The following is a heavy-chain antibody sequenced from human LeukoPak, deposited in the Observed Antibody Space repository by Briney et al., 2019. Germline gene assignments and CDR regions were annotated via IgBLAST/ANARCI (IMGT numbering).Heavy chain of an antibody. Sequence: GGSLRLSCVASGSTFSSYSMNWVRQAPGKGLEWVSYITRSSSAKFYADSVKGRFTISRDNAENLLYLQMNSLRAEDTAVYYCTRDQGGSDYWGQGTLVTVSS. D-gene: IGHD3-16*01. CDR1: GSTFSSYS. J-gene: IGHJ4*02. CDR3: TRDQGGSDY. CDR2: ITRSSSAK. V-gene: IGHV3-48*01.